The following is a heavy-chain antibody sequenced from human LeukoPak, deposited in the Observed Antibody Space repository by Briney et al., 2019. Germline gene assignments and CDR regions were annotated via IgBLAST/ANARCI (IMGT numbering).Heavy chain of an antibody. CDR3: ARDRRRVERLWYTMRQGYYYMDV. CDR2: IIPIFGTA. J-gene: IGHJ6*03. CDR1: GGTFSSYA. V-gene: IGHV1-69*13. D-gene: IGHD2-8*01. Sequence: SVKVSCKASGGTFSSYAISWVRQAPGQGLEWMGGIIPIFGTANYAQKFQGRVTITADESTSTAYMELSSLRSEDTAVYYCARDRRRVERLWYTMRQGYYYMDVWGKGTTVTVSS.